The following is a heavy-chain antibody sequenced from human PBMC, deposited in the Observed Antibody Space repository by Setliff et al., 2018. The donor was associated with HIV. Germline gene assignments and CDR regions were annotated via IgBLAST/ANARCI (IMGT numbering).Heavy chain of an antibody. CDR2: IGPYNGHT. D-gene: IGHD4-17*01. V-gene: IGHV1-18*01. CDR1: GDTFSSYA. Sequence: PGASVKVSCKASGDTFSSYAINWVRQAPGQGLEWLGWIGPYNGHTNFAQKFQGRVTMTTDTATSTAYMEVRSLRSDDTAVYYCARTDYGGNSGGNYFDYWGQGSLVTVSS. J-gene: IGHJ4*02. CDR3: ARTDYGGNSGGNYFDY.